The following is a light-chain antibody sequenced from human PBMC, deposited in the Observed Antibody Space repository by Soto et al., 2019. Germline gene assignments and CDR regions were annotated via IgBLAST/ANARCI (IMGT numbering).Light chain of an antibody. J-gene: IGLJ2*01. CDR2: SNN. CDR3: TAWDDSLNGVV. CDR1: SSNIGSNT. V-gene: IGLV1-44*01. Sequence: QSVLTQPPSASGTPGQRVTISCSGSSSNIGSNTVNWYQHLPGTAPKLLIYSNNHRPSGVPDRVSGSKSGTSDSLAISGLQSEDEADYYCTAWDDSLNGVVFGGGTKLTVL.